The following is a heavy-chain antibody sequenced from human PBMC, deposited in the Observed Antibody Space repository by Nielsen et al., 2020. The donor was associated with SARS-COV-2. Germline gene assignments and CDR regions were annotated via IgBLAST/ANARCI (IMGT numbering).Heavy chain of an antibody. J-gene: IGHJ4*02. CDR3: ARAKREGTIFGVVIIGEFKY. CDR2: IIPIFGTA. Sequence: WVRQAPGQGLEWMGGIIPIFGTANYAQKFQGRVTITADESTSTAYMELSSLRSEDTAVYYCARAKREGTIFGVVIIGEFKYWGQGTLVTVSS. V-gene: IGHV1-69*01. D-gene: IGHD3-3*01.